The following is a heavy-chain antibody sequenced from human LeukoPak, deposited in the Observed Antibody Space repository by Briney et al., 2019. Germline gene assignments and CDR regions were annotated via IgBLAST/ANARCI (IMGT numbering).Heavy chain of an antibody. CDR2: INPKSGGT. CDR3: ARPLYSSGWHWDY. V-gene: IGHV1-2*02. CDR1: GYTFTGYY. J-gene: IGHJ4*02. D-gene: IGHD6-19*01. Sequence: ASVKVSCKASGYTFTGYYMHWVRQAHGQGLEWMGWINPKSGGTKYAQKFQGRVTMTRDTSINTAYMELRRLRFDDTAVFYCARPLYSSGWHWDYWGQGTLVTVSS.